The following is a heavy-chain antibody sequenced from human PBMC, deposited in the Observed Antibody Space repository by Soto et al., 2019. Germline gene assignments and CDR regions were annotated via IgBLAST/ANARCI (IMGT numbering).Heavy chain of an antibody. V-gene: IGHV3-73*01. CDR2: IRDRDNNYAT. J-gene: IGHJ4*02. CDR3: TRLSGSYPGDY. D-gene: IGHD1-26*01. Sequence: PGGSLRLSCAASGSVFSGSAIHWVRQASGKGLEWLGRIRDRDNNYATAYAASVNGRFTISRDDSKNTAYLQMNSLKTEDTAVYYCTRLSGSYPGDYWGQGTLVTVSS. CDR1: GSVFSGSA.